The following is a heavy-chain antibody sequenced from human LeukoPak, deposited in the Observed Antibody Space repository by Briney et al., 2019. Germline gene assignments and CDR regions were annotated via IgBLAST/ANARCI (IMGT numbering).Heavy chain of an antibody. CDR3: ARGHMIVVVNWLDP. Sequence: PSQTLSLTCTVSGGSISSGNYYWSWIRQHPGKGLEWIGYIYYSGSTYYNPSLKSRVTISVDTSKNQFSLKLSSVTAADTAVYYCARGHMIVVVNWLDPWGQGTLVTVSS. CDR1: GGSISSGNYY. J-gene: IGHJ5*02. D-gene: IGHD3-22*01. V-gene: IGHV4-31*03. CDR2: IYYSGST.